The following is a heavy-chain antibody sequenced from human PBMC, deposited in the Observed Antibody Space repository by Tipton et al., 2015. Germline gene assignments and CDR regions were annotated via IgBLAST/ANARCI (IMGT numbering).Heavy chain of an antibody. CDR3: ERDRLAVAGIDY. J-gene: IGHJ4*02. D-gene: IGHD6-19*01. V-gene: IGHV4-4*07. Sequence: TLSLTCTVSGDSFRDYYWAWIRQPAGKGLEWIGHIYSSGSSKYNPSLKSRATMSIDTSKNQFSLKLTSVTAADTAIYYCERDRLAVAGIDYWGQGTLVTVSS. CDR2: IYSSGSS. CDR1: GDSFRDYY.